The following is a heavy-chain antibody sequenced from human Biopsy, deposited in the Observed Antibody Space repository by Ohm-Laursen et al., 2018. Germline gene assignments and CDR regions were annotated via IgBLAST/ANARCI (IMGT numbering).Heavy chain of an antibody. CDR2: VNPHSGTT. J-gene: IGHJ1*01. Sequence: GPSAKVSCKASGYTFTGQYLHWVRQGPGQGLEWMGGVNPHSGTTKFAQDFQGRATMTRDTSITTAYMELRRLRSDDTAVYYCAKGQDLRGGAEYFQHWGQGALVTVSS. CDR3: AKGQDLRGGAEYFQH. V-gene: IGHV1-2*02. CDR1: GYTFTGQY. D-gene: IGHD2-15*01.